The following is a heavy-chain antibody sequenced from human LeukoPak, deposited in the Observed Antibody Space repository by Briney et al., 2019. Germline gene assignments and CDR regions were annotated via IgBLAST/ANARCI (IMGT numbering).Heavy chain of an antibody. D-gene: IGHD2/OR15-2a*01. CDR1: GGPISRYY. CDR3: AREASPYTYFSSGMDV. Sequence: SETLSLTCTVSGGPISRYYWSWIRQSAGKGLEWIGRIYTSGITNYNPSLKSRVTMSIDTSKNQFSLKLSSVTAADTALYYCAREASPYTYFSSGMDVWGQGTTVTVSS. J-gene: IGHJ6*02. V-gene: IGHV4-4*07. CDR2: IYTSGIT.